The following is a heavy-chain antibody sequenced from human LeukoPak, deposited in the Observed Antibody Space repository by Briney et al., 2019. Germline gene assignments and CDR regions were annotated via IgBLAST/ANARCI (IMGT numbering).Heavy chain of an antibody. CDR3: ARRDYSSGWSFDK. V-gene: IGHV4-4*07. CDR1: GGSISNYH. CDR2: IHTSGST. J-gene: IGHJ4*02. D-gene: IGHD6-19*01. Sequence: SETLSLTCTVSGGSISNYHWTWIRQPAGKGLEWIGQIHTSGSTNYNPPLKSRVTMSIDTPENQVSLTMRCVTAADTAVYYCARRDYSSGWSFDKWGQGTLVTVSS.